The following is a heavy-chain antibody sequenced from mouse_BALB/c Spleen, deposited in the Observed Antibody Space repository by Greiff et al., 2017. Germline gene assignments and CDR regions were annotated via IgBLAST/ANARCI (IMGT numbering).Heavy chain of an antibody. CDR2: ISSGGSYT. D-gene: IGHD2-4*01. J-gene: IGHJ3*01. CDR1: GFTFSSYT. V-gene: IGHV5-6-4*01. Sequence: EVQLVESGGGLVKPGGSLKLSCTASGFTFSSYTMSWVRQTPEKRLEWVATISSGGSYTYYPDSVKGRFTISRDNAKNTLYLQMSSLKSEDTAMYYCTRDDYDGAWFAYWGQGTLVTVSA. CDR3: TRDDYDGAWFAY.